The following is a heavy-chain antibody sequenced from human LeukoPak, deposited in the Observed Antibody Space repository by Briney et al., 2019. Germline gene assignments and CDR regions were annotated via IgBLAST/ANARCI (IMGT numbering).Heavy chain of an antibody. V-gene: IGHV6-1*01. Sequence: SQTRSLTCAIFGDSVSSNSGTWNWIRQSPSRGLEWLGRTYYRSKWYNDYTVSVNSRITINPDTSKNQFSLHLNSVPPEDTAVYFCARGPIWSDAFDVWGQGTMVTVSS. J-gene: IGHJ3*01. CDR3: ARGPIWSDAFDV. CDR1: GDSVSSNSGT. CDR2: TYYRSKWYN. D-gene: IGHD1-1*01.